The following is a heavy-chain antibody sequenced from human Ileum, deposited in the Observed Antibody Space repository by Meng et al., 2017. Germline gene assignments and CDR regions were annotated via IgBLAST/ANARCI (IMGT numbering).Heavy chain of an antibody. Sequence: QGRLQEAGPGLVEPSGTLFRTCTVSGGSISSSLYWSGVRQSPGRGLEWIGQIYLAGSPNYNPSLESRVTISVDKSKNQFSLRLTSVTAADTAIFYCVRHGGKYFDSWGQGTLVTVSS. D-gene: IGHD2-15*01. J-gene: IGHJ4*02. CDR3: VRHGGKYFDS. V-gene: IGHV4-4*02. CDR1: GGSISSSLY. CDR2: IYLAGSP.